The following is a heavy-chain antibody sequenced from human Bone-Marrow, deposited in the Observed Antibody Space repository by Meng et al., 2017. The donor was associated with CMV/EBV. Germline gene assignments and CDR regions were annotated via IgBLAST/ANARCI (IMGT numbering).Heavy chain of an antibody. CDR2: INHSGST. J-gene: IGHJ1*01. CDR1: GGSFSGYY. Sequence: QVQLQQWGAGLLKPSETLSLTFAVYGGSFSGYYWSWIRQPPGKGLXWIGEINHSGSTNYNPSLKSRVTISVDTSKNQFSLKLSSVTAADTAVYYCARAEYFQHWGQGTLVTVSS. V-gene: IGHV4-34*01. CDR3: ARAEYFQH.